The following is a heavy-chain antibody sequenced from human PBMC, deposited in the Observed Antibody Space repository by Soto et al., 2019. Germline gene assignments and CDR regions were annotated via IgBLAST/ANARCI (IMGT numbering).Heavy chain of an antibody. CDR2: INHSGST. Sequence: PSETLSLTCAVYGGSFSGYYWSWIRQPPGKGLEWIGEINHSGSTNYNPSLKSRVTISVDTSKNQFSLKLSSVTAADTAVYYCATTALRFLEWLPTHRQYYFDYWGRGTLVTVSS. CDR1: GGSFSGYY. D-gene: IGHD3-3*01. J-gene: IGHJ4*02. CDR3: ATTALRFLEWLPTHRQYYFDY. V-gene: IGHV4-34*01.